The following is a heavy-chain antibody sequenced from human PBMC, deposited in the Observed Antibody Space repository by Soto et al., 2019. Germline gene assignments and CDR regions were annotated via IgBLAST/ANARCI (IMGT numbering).Heavy chain of an antibody. CDR2: ISYDGSNK. CDR1: GFTFSSYG. CDR3: AKDWVRDCSGGSCLSSGGFDY. Sequence: GGSLRLSCAASGFTFSSYGMHWVRQAPGKGLEWVAVISYDGSNKYYADSVKGRFTISRDNSKNTLYLQMNSLRAEDTAVYYCAKDWVRDCSGGSCLSSGGFDYWGQGTLVTVSS. D-gene: IGHD2-15*01. J-gene: IGHJ4*02. V-gene: IGHV3-30*18.